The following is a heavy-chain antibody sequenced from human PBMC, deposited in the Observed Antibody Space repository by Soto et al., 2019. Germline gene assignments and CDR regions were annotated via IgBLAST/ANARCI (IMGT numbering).Heavy chain of an antibody. J-gene: IGHJ6*02. Sequence: QVQLQQWGAGLLKPSETLSLTCAVYGGSFSGYYWSWIRQPPGKGLEWIGEINHSGSTNYNPSLKSRVTISVDTSKNQFSLKLSSVTAADTAVYYCASHFRRSWSIAARQFDYYYGMDVWGQGTTVTVSS. V-gene: IGHV4-34*01. CDR2: INHSGST. D-gene: IGHD6-6*01. CDR3: ASHFRRSWSIAARQFDYYYGMDV. CDR1: GGSFSGYY.